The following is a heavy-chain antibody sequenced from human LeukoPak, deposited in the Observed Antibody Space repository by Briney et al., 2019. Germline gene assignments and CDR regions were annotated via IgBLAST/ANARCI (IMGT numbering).Heavy chain of an antibody. Sequence: GGSLRLSCAASGFTFSSYWMSGVGQAPGKGLGWVGNIKQDGSEKYYVDSVKGRFTISRDNAKNSLYLQMNSLRAEDTAVYCCARESGNGDYGFDYWGQGTLVTVSS. J-gene: IGHJ4*02. CDR2: IKQDGSEK. D-gene: IGHD4-17*01. CDR1: GFTFSSYW. V-gene: IGHV3-7*01. CDR3: ARESGNGDYGFDY.